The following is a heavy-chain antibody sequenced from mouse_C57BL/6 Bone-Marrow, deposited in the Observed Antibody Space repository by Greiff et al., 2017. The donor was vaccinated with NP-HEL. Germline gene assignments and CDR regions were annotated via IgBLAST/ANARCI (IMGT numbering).Heavy chain of an antibody. V-gene: IGHV1-64*01. CDR3: ARVGTTVVAYYYAMDY. Sequence: VQLQQPGAELVKPGASVKLSCKASGYTFTSYWMHWVKQRPGQGLEWIGMIHPNSGSTNYNEKFNDKATLTVDKSSSTAYMQLSSLTSEDSAVYYCARVGTTVVAYYYAMDYGGQGTSVTVSS. J-gene: IGHJ4*01. CDR1: GYTFTSYW. D-gene: IGHD1-1*01. CDR2: IHPNSGST.